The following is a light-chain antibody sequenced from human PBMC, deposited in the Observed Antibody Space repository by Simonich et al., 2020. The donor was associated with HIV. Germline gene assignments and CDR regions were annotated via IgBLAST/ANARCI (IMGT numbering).Light chain of an antibody. V-gene: IGKV3-15*01. CDR3: QQYNKWPPWT. J-gene: IGKJ1*01. Sequence: EIVLTQSPGTLSMSPGERATLSCRASQSVSSNYLAWFQQKPGLAPRLLIYGASTRATGIPARFSGSGSGTEFTLTISSLQSEDFAVYYCQQYNKWPPWTFGQGTKVEI. CDR2: GAS. CDR1: QSVSSN.